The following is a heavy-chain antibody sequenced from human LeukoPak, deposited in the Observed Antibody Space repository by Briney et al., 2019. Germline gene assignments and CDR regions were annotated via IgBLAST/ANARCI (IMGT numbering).Heavy chain of an antibody. D-gene: IGHD2-2*02. V-gene: IGHV1-46*01. J-gene: IGHJ5*01. Sequence: ASVKVSCKASGYTFTSYYMHWVRQAPGQGLEWMGIINPSGGSTSYAQKFQGRVTMTRDTSTSTVYMELSSLRSEDTAVYYCARVHRRCSSTSCYRAAWFDSWGQGTLVTVSS. CDR3: ARVHRRCSSTSCYRAAWFDS. CDR2: INPSGGST. CDR1: GYTFTSYY.